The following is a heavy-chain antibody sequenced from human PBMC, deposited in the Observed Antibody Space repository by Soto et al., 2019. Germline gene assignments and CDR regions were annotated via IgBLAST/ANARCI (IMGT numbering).Heavy chain of an antibody. D-gene: IGHD3-10*01. CDR1: GFPFSSTD. CDR3: AKNSGWFNT. Sequence: LRLSCAASGFPFSSTDMTWVRQAPGEGLEWVSTIDGSGGTTYYADSVKGRFTISRDNSINTVFLQMNSLRADDTALYFCAKNSGWFNTWGQGALVTVSS. J-gene: IGHJ5*02. V-gene: IGHV3-23*01. CDR2: IDGSGGTT.